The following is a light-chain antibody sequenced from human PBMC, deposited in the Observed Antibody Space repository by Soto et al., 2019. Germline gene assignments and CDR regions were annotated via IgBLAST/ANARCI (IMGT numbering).Light chain of an antibody. CDR2: EVS. Sequence: QSALTQPASVSGTPGQSITISCTGSNSDIGIYDFVSWYQHHPGKAPKLIVSEVSHRPSGVSNRFSGSKSGNTASLTISGLQVEDEAEYFCGSFTTSRIWVFGGGTKLTVL. V-gene: IGLV2-14*01. CDR1: NSDIGIYDF. CDR3: GSFTTSRIWV. J-gene: IGLJ3*02.